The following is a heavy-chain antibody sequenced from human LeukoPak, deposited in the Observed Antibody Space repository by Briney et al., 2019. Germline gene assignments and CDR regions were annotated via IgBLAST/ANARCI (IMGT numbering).Heavy chain of an antibody. CDR1: GFTFSTYN. V-gene: IGHV3-48*01. CDR2: ISGGSNTI. CDR3: AKDFIAGGAFDI. Sequence: GGSLRLSCAASGFTFSTYNMNWVRQAPGRGLEWVSFISGGSNTIYYADSVKGRFTVSRDNAKSSLYLQMNSLRTEDTALYYCAKDFIAGGAFDIWGQGTMVTVSS. J-gene: IGHJ3*02. D-gene: IGHD3-16*01.